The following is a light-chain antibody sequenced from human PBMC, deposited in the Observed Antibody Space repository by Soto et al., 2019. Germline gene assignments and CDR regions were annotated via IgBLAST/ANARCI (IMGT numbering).Light chain of an antibody. V-gene: IGKV1-27*01. J-gene: IGKJ1*01. CDR1: QGIRHY. CDR2: EAS. Sequence: DIQMTQSPSSLSASVGDRVTITCRASQGIRHYLAWYQQKPGKVPKLLIYEASNLQSGVPSRFSGSGSGTDFTLTISSLQPEDFATYYCQQSYSTLWTFGQGTKVDIK. CDR3: QQSYSTLWT.